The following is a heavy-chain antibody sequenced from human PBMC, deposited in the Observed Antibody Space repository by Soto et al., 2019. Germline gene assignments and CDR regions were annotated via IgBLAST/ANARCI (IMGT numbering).Heavy chain of an antibody. V-gene: IGHV3-33*01. CDR1: GFTFSSYG. J-gene: IGHJ6*02. Sequence: QVQLVESGGGVVQPGRSLRLTCAASGFTFSSYGMHWVRQAPGKGLEWVAVIWYDGSNKYYADSVKGRFTISRDNSKNTLYLQMSSLRAEDSAVYYCARDADIVVVPAANRVRGMDVWGQGTTVTVSS. D-gene: IGHD2-2*01. CDR3: ARDADIVVVPAANRVRGMDV. CDR2: IWYDGSNK.